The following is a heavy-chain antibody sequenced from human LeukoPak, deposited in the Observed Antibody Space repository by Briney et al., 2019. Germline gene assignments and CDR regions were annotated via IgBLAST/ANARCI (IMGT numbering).Heavy chain of an antibody. CDR1: GFTFSNSG. D-gene: IGHD2-8*02. J-gene: IGHJ4*02. V-gene: IGHV3-23*01. Sequence: GGSLRLSCAASGFTFSNSGMNWVRQAPGKGLEWVSTISGSGDSTYYADSVKGRFTSSRDNSKNTLYLQMNSLRAEDTAIYYCATYRQVLLPFESWGQGTLVTVSS. CDR3: ATYRQVLLPFES. CDR2: ISGSGDST.